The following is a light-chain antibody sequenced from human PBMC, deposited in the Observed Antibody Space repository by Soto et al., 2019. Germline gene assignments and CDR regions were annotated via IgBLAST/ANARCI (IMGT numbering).Light chain of an antibody. Sequence: EILLTQSPGTLSLSPGERPTLSRRASQSFNSIYLAWYQQRPGQAPRLLIYGASSRATGIPDRFSGSGSGTDFTLTISRLEPEDFAVYYCHQYDSWTFGQGTKVDIK. CDR1: QSFNSIY. CDR2: GAS. J-gene: IGKJ1*01. CDR3: HQYDSWT. V-gene: IGKV3-20*01.